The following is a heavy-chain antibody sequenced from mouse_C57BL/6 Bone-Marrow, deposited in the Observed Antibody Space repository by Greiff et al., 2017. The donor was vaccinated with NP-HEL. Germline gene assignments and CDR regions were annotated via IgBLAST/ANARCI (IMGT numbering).Heavy chain of an antibody. Sequence: VQLQQPGAELVKPGASVKLSCKASGYTFTSYWMQWVKQRPGQGLEWIGEIDPSDSYNNYNQKFKGKATLTVDTSSSTAYMQLSSLTSNDSAVYYCARREYGNYAMDYWGQGTSVTVSS. CDR1: GYTFTSYW. D-gene: IGHD2-1*01. CDR3: ARREYGNYAMDY. V-gene: IGHV1-50*01. J-gene: IGHJ4*01. CDR2: IDPSDSYN.